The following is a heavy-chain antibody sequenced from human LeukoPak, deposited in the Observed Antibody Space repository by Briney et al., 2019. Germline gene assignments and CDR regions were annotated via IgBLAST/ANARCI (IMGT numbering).Heavy chain of an antibody. CDR2: VIPIFGTA. CDR1: GGTFSSYA. J-gene: IGHJ4*02. Sequence: SVKVSCKASGGTFSSYAISWVRQAPGQGLEWMGGVIPIFGTANYARKFQGRVTITTDESTSTAYMELSSLRSEDTAVYYCATTYYGSGSYYRDWGQGTLVTVSP. CDR3: ATTYYGSGSYYRD. D-gene: IGHD3-10*01. V-gene: IGHV1-69*05.